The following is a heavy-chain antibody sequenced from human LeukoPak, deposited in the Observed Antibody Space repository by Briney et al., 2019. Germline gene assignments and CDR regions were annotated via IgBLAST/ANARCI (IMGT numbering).Heavy chain of an antibody. CDR2: ISAYNGNT. Sequence: ASVKVSCKASGYTFTSYGISWVRQAPGQGLEWMGWISAYNGNTNYAQKLQGRVTMTEDTSTDTAYVELSSLRSEDTAVYYCAIGGYYDSSGYYRHRGWVYWGQGTLVTVSS. J-gene: IGHJ4*02. V-gene: IGHV1-18*01. CDR1: GYTFTSYG. D-gene: IGHD3-22*01. CDR3: AIGGYYDSSGYYRHRGWVY.